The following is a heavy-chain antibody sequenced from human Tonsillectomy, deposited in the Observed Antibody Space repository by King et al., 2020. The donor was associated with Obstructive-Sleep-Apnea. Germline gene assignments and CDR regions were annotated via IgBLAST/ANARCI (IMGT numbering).Heavy chain of an antibody. CDR3: ARVLFPLIVVAPPLDY. D-gene: IGHD3-22*01. Sequence: VQLVESGGGVVQPGRSLRLSCAASGFTFSSYAMHWVRQAPGKGLEWVAVLSYDGSNKYYADSVKGRFTISRDNSKNTLYMQMNSLRAEDTAVYYCARVLFPLIVVAPPLDYWGQGTLVTVSS. V-gene: IGHV3-30*04. CDR2: LSYDGSNK. J-gene: IGHJ4*02. CDR1: GFTFSSYA.